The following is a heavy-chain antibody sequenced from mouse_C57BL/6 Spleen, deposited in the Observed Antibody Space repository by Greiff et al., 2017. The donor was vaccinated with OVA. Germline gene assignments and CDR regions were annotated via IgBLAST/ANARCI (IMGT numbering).Heavy chain of an antibody. CDR1: GFTFSDAW. V-gene: IGHV6-6*01. J-gene: IGHJ2*01. CDR2: IRNKANNHAT. D-gene: IGHD1-1*01. CDR3: TGTTVVATDYFDY. Sequence: EVQLQESGGGLVQPGGSMKLSCAASGFTFSDAWMDWVRQSPEKGLEWVAEIRNKANNHATYYAESVKGRFTISRDDSKSSVYLQMNSLRAEDTGIYYCTGTTVVATDYFDYWGQGTTLTVSS.